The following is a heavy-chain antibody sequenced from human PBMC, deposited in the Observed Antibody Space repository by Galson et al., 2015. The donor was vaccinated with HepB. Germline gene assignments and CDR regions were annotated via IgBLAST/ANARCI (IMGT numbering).Heavy chain of an antibody. CDR1: GYTFSSYT. CDR3: ARVPVVRYLDCFQGDWFDL. D-gene: IGHD3-9*01. J-gene: IGHJ3*01. Sequence: SVKVSCKASGYTFSSYTMTWVRQAPGQRLEWMGWINAGNGNTKYAQQLQGRVTMTTDTSASTAYMELRSLRSDDTAVYYCARVPVVRYLDCFQGDWFDLWGQGTMVTVSS. V-gene: IGHV1-3*01. CDR2: INAGNGNT.